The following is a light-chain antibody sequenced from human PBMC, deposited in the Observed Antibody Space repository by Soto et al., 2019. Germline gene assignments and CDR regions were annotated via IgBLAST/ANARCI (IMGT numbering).Light chain of an antibody. V-gene: IGKV1-12*01. CDR3: QQANSFPIT. CDR1: QDVGKW. Sequence: IQRTQDASSGCASVGNRVLITCRASQDVGKWLAWYQQKPGKAPTLLIHGASSLQSGVPSRYSGSGSGTDFTLTISSLQPEDFATYYCQQANSFPITVGQGTRLEIK. CDR2: GAS. J-gene: IGKJ5*01.